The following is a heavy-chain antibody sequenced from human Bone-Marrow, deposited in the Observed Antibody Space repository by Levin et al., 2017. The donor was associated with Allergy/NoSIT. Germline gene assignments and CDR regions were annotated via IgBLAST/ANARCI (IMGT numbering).Heavy chain of an antibody. Sequence: GGSLRLSCAASGFTFTSYWMHWVRQAPGKGLVWVSRINSDGSSTNYADSVKGRFTISRDNAKNTLYLQMNSLRAEDTAVYYCARGSLGGWFGEWWGQGTLVTVSS. J-gene: IGHJ4*02. CDR3: ARGSLGGWFGEW. CDR2: INSDGSST. V-gene: IGHV3-74*01. CDR1: GFTFTSYW. D-gene: IGHD3-10*01.